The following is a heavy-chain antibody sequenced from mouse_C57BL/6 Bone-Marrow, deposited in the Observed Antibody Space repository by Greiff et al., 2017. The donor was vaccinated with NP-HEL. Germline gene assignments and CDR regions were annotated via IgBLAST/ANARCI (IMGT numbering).Heavy chain of an antibody. D-gene: IGHD1-1*01. J-gene: IGHJ1*03. Sequence: EVHLVESGGDLVKPGGSLKLSCAASGFTFSSYGMSWVRQTPDKRLEWVATISSGGSYTYYPDSVQGRFTISIDNAKNTLYLQMSSLKSEDTAMYYCARQRAITTVVAFYWYFDVWGTGTTVTVAS. CDR2: ISSGGSYT. CDR1: GFTFSSYG. CDR3: ARQRAITTVVAFYWYFDV. V-gene: IGHV5-6*01.